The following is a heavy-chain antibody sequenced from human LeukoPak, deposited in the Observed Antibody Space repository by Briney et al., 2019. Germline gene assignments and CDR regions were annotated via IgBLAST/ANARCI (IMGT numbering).Heavy chain of an antibody. D-gene: IGHD6-19*01. CDR1: GYTFIRYD. CDR3: ARDRRIGIAVAGGVDP. V-gene: IGHV1-8*01. Sequence: ASVKVSCKTSGYTFIRYDIIWVRQAAGQGLEWMGWMYPNSGNTGYAQKFQGRVTMTRDTSISTVYMELSSLRSDDTAVYYCARDRRIGIAVAGGVDPWGQGTLVTVSS. CDR2: MYPNSGNT. J-gene: IGHJ5*02.